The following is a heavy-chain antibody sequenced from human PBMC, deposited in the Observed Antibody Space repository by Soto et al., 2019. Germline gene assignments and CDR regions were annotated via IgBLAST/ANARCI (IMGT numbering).Heavy chain of an antibody. CDR2: IYYSGST. CDR1: GGSISSYY. J-gene: IGHJ6*02. CDR3: ARDTWVRYFDRPYYYYYGMDV. Sequence: SETLSLTCTVSGGSISSYYWSWIRQPPGKGLEWIGYIYYSGSTNYNPSLKSRVTISVDTSKNQFSLKLSSVTAADTAVYYCARDTWVRYFDRPYYYYYGMDVWGQGTTVTVSS. V-gene: IGHV4-59*01. D-gene: IGHD3-9*01.